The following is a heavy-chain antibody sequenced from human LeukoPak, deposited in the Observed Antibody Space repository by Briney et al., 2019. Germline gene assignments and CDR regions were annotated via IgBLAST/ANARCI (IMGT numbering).Heavy chain of an antibody. Sequence: GGSLRLSCAASGFTFSSYAMHWVRQAPGKGLEWVAVISYDGSNKYYADSVKGRFTISRDNSKNTLYLQMNSLRAEDTAVYYCARGTVTRGNYYYYGMDVWGQGTTVTVSS. CDR1: GFTFSSYA. CDR3: ARGTVTRGNYYYYGMDV. D-gene: IGHD4-17*01. CDR2: ISYDGSNK. V-gene: IGHV3-30-3*01. J-gene: IGHJ6*02.